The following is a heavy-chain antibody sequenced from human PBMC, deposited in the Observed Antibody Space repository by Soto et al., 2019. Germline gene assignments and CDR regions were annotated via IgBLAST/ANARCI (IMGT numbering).Heavy chain of an antibody. CDR2: IYYSGST. CDR1: GGSISSYY. Sequence: SETLSLTCTVSGGSISSYYWSWIRQPPGKGLEWIGYIYYSGSTNYNPSLKSRVTISVDTSKNQFSLKLSSVTAADTAVYYCARDSQLERGQVDYYYGMDVWGQGTTVTVSS. V-gene: IGHV4-59*01. J-gene: IGHJ6*02. D-gene: IGHD1-1*01. CDR3: ARDSQLERGQVDYYYGMDV.